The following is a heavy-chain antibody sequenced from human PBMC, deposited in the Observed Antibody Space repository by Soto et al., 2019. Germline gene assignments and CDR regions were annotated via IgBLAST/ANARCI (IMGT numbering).Heavy chain of an antibody. D-gene: IGHD2-2*01. CDR1: EFTVTNNE. V-gene: IGHV3-53*01. Sequence: GGSLRLSCAASEFTVTNNEMSWVRQAPGKGLEWVSILYSGGNTYYADSVEGRFTISRDGSKNTLYLHMNSLRAEDTAVYYCALRRVAYADFWGQGTRVTVSS. CDR3: ALRRVAYADF. J-gene: IGHJ4*02. CDR2: LYSGGNT.